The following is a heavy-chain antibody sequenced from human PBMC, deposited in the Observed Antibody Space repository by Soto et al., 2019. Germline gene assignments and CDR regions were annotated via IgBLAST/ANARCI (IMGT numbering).Heavy chain of an antibody. CDR3: ARESHDILTGPPWVWYFDL. Sequence: QVQLQQWGAGPLRPLETLSLTCGVSGGSFGGYYWAWIRQSPGKGLEWIGEINDRGSINYNPSLKSRVSISVDTSKNHYSLNLRSVTAADTAVYYCARESHDILTGPPWVWYFDLWGRGTLVTV. V-gene: IGHV4-34*01. CDR2: INDRGSI. D-gene: IGHD3-9*01. J-gene: IGHJ2*01. CDR1: GGSFGGYY.